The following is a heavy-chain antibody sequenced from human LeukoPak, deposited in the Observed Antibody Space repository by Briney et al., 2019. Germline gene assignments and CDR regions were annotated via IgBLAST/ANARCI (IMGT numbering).Heavy chain of an antibody. CDR1: GFTFSSYA. CDR3: ARGGGDIVVVPAADFDY. D-gene: IGHD2-2*01. V-gene: IGHV3-30-3*01. CDR2: ISYDGSNK. J-gene: IGHJ4*02. Sequence: GGSLRLSCAASGFTFSSYAMHWVRQAPGKGLEWVAVISYDGSNKYYADSVKGRFTISRDNSKNTLYLQMNSLRAEDTAVYYCARGGGDIVVVPAADFDYRGQGTLVTVSS.